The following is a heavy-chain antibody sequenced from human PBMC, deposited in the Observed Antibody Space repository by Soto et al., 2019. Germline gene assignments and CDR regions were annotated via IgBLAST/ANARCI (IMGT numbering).Heavy chain of an antibody. CDR2: ILNSGKNI. V-gene: IGHV3-48*03. Sequence: EVQLVESGGGLVQPGGSLTLACAGSGFKFSSYEMNWVRQAPGKGLEWLSFILNSGKNIYYADSTKGRFTISRDNAKNLLHLHMNSLRVEDTAIYYCAPRLSVSYGPLFDQWGQGTLVTGSS. D-gene: IGHD3-16*01. CDR3: APRLSVSYGPLFDQ. CDR1: GFKFSSYE. J-gene: IGHJ4*02.